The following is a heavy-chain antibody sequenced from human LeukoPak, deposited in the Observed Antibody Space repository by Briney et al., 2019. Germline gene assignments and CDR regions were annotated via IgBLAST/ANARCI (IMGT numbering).Heavy chain of an antibody. D-gene: IGHD6-13*01. V-gene: IGHV1-69*05. J-gene: IGHJ5*02. CDR2: IIPIFGTA. CDR1: GGTFSSYA. CDR3: ARARGNSSSWLPSWFDP. Sequence: ASVKVSCKASGGTFSSYAISWVRQAPGQGLEWMGGIIPIFGTANYAQKFQGRVTITTDESTSTAYMELSSLRSEDTAVYYCARARGNSSSWLPSWFDPWGQGTLVTVSS.